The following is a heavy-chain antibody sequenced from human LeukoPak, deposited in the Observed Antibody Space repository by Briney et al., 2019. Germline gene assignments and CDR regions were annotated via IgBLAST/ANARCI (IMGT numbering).Heavy chain of an antibody. Sequence: SETLSLTCTVSGGSISSGDYYWSWIRQPPGKGLEWIGYIYYSGSTYYNPSLKSRVTISVDTSKNQFSLNLSSVTAADTAVYYCASYYYGSGSSNFDYWGQGTLVTVSS. CDR2: IYYSGST. CDR3: ASYYYGSGSSNFDY. CDR1: GGSISSGDYY. J-gene: IGHJ4*02. D-gene: IGHD3-10*01. V-gene: IGHV4-30-4*01.